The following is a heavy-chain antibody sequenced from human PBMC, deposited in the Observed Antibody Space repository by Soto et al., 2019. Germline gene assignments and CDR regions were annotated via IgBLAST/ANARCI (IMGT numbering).Heavy chain of an antibody. V-gene: IGHV1-69*04. D-gene: IGHD3-3*01. Sequence: ASVKVSCKASGGTFSSYTISWVRQAPGQGLEWMGRIIPILGIANYAQKFQGRVTITADKSTSTAYMELSSLRSEDTAVYYCARDVGVAISPVGPRDWYFDLWGRGTLVTVSS. CDR1: GGTFSSYT. CDR3: ARDVGVAISPVGPRDWYFDL. J-gene: IGHJ2*01. CDR2: IIPILGIA.